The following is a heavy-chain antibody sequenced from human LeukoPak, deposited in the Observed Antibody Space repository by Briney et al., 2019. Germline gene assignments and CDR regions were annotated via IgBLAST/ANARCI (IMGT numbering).Heavy chain of an antibody. Sequence: GGSLRLSCAASGFTFSTYAMNWVRQAPGKGLEWVSVIYSGGGTYYADSVKGRFTISRDNSKNTLYLQMNSLRAEDTAVYYCARDSSGPLYWGQGTLVTVSS. CDR2: IYSGGGT. D-gene: IGHD6-19*01. V-gene: IGHV3-66*01. CDR3: ARDSSGPLY. CDR1: GFTFSTYA. J-gene: IGHJ4*02.